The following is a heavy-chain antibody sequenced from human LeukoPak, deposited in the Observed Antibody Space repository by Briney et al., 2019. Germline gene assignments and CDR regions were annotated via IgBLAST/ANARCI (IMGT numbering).Heavy chain of an antibody. CDR2: IIPIFGTA. J-gene: IGHJ6*02. V-gene: IGHV1-69*13. D-gene: IGHD4-17*01. Sequence: SVKVSCKASGGTFSSYAISWVRQAPGQGLEWMGGIIPIFGTANYVQKFQGRVTITADESTSTAYMELSSLRSEDTAVYYCARTVTTPYNYYYGMDVWGQGTTVIVSS. CDR3: ARTVTTPYNYYYGMDV. CDR1: GGTFSSYA.